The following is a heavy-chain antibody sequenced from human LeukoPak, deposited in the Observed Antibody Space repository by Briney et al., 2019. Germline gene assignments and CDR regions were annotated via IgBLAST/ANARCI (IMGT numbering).Heavy chain of an antibody. CDR3: ARNLGGGGYYYYGMDV. Sequence: GGSLRLSCAASGFTFSSYWMHWVRQAPGKGVVWVSRINSDGSSTSYADSVKGRFTISRDNAKNTLYLQMNSLRAEDTAVYYCARNLGGGGYYYYGMDVWGKGTTATVSS. J-gene: IGHJ6*04. V-gene: IGHV3-74*01. CDR1: GFTFSSYW. D-gene: IGHD3-16*01. CDR2: INSDGSST.